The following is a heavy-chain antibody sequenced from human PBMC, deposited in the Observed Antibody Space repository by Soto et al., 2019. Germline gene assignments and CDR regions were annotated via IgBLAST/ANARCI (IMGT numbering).Heavy chain of an antibody. CDR2: ISSSSSTI. J-gene: IGHJ5*02. CDR1: GFSFSSYS. CDR3: ARDAMVPAAIPHWFDP. Sequence: EVQLVESGGGLVQPGGSLRLSCAASGFSFSSYSMKWVRQAAGKGLEWVSYISSSSSTIYYADSVKGRFTISRDNAKNSLYLQMNSLRAEDTAVYYCARDAMVPAAIPHWFDPWGQGTLVTVSS. D-gene: IGHD2-2*02. V-gene: IGHV3-48*01.